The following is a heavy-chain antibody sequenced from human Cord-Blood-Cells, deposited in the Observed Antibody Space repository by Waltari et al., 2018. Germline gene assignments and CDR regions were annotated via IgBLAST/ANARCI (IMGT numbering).Heavy chain of an antibody. D-gene: IGHD6-19*01. CDR3: ARPGYSSGWYYFDY. J-gene: IGHJ4*02. CDR2: INAGNGNT. V-gene: IGHV1-3*01. Sequence: RQAPGQRLEWMGWINAGNGNTKYSQKFQGRVTITRDTSASTAYMELSSLRSEDTAVYYCARPGYSSGWYYFDYWGQGTLVTVSS.